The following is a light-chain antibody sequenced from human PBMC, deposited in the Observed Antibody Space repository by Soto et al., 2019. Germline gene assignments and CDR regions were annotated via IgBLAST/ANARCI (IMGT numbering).Light chain of an antibody. V-gene: IGKV4-1*01. CDR3: QHYYSTPYT. Sequence: DIVMTQSPDSLAVSLGERAAINCKSSQSVLYSSNNKNYLAWFQQKPGQPPKLLIYWASTRESGVPDRFSGSGSGTDFTLTISGLQAEDVAVYYCQHYYSTPYTFGQGTKLEIK. J-gene: IGKJ2*01. CDR2: WAS. CDR1: QSVLYSSNNKNY.